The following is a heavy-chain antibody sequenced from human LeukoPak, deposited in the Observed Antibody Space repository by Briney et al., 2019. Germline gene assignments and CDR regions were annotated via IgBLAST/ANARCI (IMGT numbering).Heavy chain of an antibody. Sequence: PSETLSLTCTVAGGSITTSNHYWRWIPQSPGKRLQWLVGIHYSGSIYYTPSLKSRLTISVDTSTNQFSLRLTSVTAADTALYFCAREGITMVRGVTNFNWFDPWGQGTLVTVSS. CDR1: GGSITTSNHY. CDR2: IHYSGSI. V-gene: IGHV4-39*02. CDR3: AREGITMVRGVTNFNWFDP. D-gene: IGHD3-10*01. J-gene: IGHJ5*02.